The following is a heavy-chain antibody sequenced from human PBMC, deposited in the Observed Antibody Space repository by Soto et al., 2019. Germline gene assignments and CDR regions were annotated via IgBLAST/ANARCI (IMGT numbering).Heavy chain of an antibody. CDR3: TTDIEAVINFDY. Sequence: EVQLVESGGGLVKPGGSLRLSCAASGFTFSNAWMNWVRQAPGKGLEWVGRIKSKTDGGTTDYAAPVKGRFTISRDDSKNTLYLQMNSLKTADTAVYYCTTDIEAVINFDYWGQGTLVTVSS. J-gene: IGHJ4*02. CDR1: GFTFSNAW. D-gene: IGHD2-15*01. V-gene: IGHV3-15*07. CDR2: IKSKTDGGTT.